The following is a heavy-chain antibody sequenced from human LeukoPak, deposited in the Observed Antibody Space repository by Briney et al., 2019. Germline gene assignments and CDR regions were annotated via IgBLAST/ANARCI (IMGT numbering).Heavy chain of an antibody. CDR3: ARGRGMVRGVMEFDP. CDR1: GGSISSSSYY. Sequence: SETLSPTCTVSGGSISSSSYYWGWIRQPPGKGLEWIGSIYYSGSTYYNPSLKSRVTISVDTSKNQFSLKLSSVTAADTAVYYCARGRGMVRGVMEFDPWGQGTLVTVSS. J-gene: IGHJ5*02. D-gene: IGHD3-10*01. V-gene: IGHV4-39*07. CDR2: IYYSGST.